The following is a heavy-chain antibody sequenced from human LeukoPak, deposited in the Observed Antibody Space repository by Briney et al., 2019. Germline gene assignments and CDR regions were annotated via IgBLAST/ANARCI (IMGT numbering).Heavy chain of an antibody. D-gene: IGHD2-15*01. V-gene: IGHV1-18*01. CDR2: ISAYNGNT. CDR1: GYTFTSYG. CDR3: ARDCSGGSCYYYYGMDV. J-gene: IGHJ6*02. Sequence: ASVKVPCKASGYTFTSYGISWVRQAPGQGLEWMGWISAYNGNTNYAQRLQGRVTMTTDTSTSTAYMELRSLRSDDTAVYYCARDCSGGSCYYYYGMDVWGQGTTVTVSS.